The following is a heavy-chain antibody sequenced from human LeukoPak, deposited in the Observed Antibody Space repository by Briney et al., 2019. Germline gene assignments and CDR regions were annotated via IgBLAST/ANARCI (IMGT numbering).Heavy chain of an antibody. CDR1: GGPLCSNW. Sequence: PSGTLLLTCAVPGGPLCSNWWSWVRQSPGKGLELSGKSDHSGSTNYTPTLKSRVTISIDQSKSPFSLEMRCVTAADTAVYYCATSRPPASPFDRWGQGVLVIVSS. CDR3: ATSRPPASPFDR. J-gene: IGHJ5*02. V-gene: IGHV4-4*02. CDR2: SDHSGST.